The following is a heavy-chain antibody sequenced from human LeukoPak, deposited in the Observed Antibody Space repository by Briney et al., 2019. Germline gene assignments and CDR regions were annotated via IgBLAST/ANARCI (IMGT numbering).Heavy chain of an antibody. V-gene: IGHV4-39*01. CDR1: GVSISSSNSY. J-gene: IGHJ4*02. CDR3: ARQTGSGLFILP. CDR2: IYYSGNT. D-gene: IGHD3/OR15-3a*01. Sequence: SETLSLTCTVSGVSISSSNSYWGWIRQPPGKGLEWIGSIYYSGNTYYNASPKSQVSISIDTSKNRFSLKLTSVTAADTAVYYCARQTGSGLFILPGGQGTLVTVSS.